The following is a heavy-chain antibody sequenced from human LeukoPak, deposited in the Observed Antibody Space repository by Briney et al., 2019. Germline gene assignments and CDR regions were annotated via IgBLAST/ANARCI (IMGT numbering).Heavy chain of an antibody. D-gene: IGHD6-19*01. CDR3: ARDYSSGWPNFDY. J-gene: IGHJ4*02. CDR2: ISTYNGNT. V-gene: IGHV1-18*01. CDR1: GYTFTSYG. Sequence: ASVTVSCKASGYTFTSYGISWVRQAPGQGLEWMGWISTYNGNTNYAQKVQDRVTMTTDTSTSTAYMELRSLRSDDTAVYYCARDYSSGWPNFDYWGQGTLVTVSS.